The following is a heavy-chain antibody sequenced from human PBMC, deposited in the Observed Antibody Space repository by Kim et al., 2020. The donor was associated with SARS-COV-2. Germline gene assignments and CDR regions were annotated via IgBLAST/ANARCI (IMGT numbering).Heavy chain of an antibody. V-gene: IGHV4-39*07. Sequence: SETLSLTCTVSGGSISSSSYYWGWIRQPPGKGLEWIGSIYYSGSTYYNPSLKSRVTISVDTSKNQFSLKLSTVTAADTAVYYCARGQTRTPWYSSSTTARAEYFQHWGQGTLVTVSS. CDR3: ARGQTRTPWYSSSTTARAEYFQH. J-gene: IGHJ1*01. CDR2: IYYSGST. CDR1: GGSISSSSYY. D-gene: IGHD6-13*01.